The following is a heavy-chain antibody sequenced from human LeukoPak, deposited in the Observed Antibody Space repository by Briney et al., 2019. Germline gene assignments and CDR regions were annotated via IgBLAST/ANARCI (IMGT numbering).Heavy chain of an antibody. J-gene: IGHJ6*02. CDR3: ARGGGYCSGGSCYSFFYYGMDV. Sequence: ASVKVSCKASGYTFTSYDTNWVRQATGQGLEWMGWMNPNSGNTGYAQKFQGRVTMTRNTSISTAYMELSSLRSEDTAVYYCARGGGYCSGGSCYSFFYYGMDVWGQGTTVTVSS. D-gene: IGHD2-15*01. CDR1: GYTFTSYD. V-gene: IGHV1-8*01. CDR2: MNPNSGNT.